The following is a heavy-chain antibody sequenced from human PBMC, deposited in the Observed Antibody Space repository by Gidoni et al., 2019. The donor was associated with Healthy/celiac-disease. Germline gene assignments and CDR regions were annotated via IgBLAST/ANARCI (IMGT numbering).Heavy chain of an antibody. CDR1: GFTFSSYA. CDR2: ISYDGSNK. CDR3: ARAYRNYDYYYYGMDV. V-gene: IGHV3-30*04. D-gene: IGHD4-4*01. Sequence: QVQLVESGGGVVQPGRSLRLSCEASGFTFSSYAMHWVRQAPGKGLEWVAVISYDGSNKYYADSVKGRFTISRDNSKTTLYLQMSSLRAEDTAVYYCARAYRNYDYYYYGMDVWGQGTTVTVTS. J-gene: IGHJ6*02.